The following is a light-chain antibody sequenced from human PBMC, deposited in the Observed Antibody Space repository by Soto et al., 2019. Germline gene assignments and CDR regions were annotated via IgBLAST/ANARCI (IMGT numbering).Light chain of an antibody. Sequence: QSVVTQPASVSGSPRQSITISCTGTSSDVGGFNYVSWYQHHPGKAPKLMIYEVSNRPSGVSKRFSGSKSGNTASLTISGLQAEDEADYYCSSYTSSSTLVVFGGGTKLTVL. J-gene: IGLJ2*01. CDR1: SSDVGGFNY. CDR2: EVS. CDR3: SSYTSSSTLVV. V-gene: IGLV2-14*01.